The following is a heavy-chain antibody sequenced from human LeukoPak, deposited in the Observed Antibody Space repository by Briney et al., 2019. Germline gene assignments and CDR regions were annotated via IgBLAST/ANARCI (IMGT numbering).Heavy chain of an antibody. CDR1: GFTFSSYW. CDR3: VRHNAARAFDI. D-gene: IGHD1-1*01. CDR2: VSTDGSST. Sequence: GGSQTLPCAVSGFTFSSYWVHWVRQAPGKELVWVSRVSTDGSSTSYADSVKGRFTMSRDNAKNTMYLQMNSLRPEDTAVYYCVRHNAARAFDIWGQGTGAIVSS. V-gene: IGHV3-74*01. J-gene: IGHJ3*02.